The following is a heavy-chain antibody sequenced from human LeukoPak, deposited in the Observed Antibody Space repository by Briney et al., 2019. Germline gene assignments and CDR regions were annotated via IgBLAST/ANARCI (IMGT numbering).Heavy chain of an antibody. CDR2: IYPADSDT. D-gene: IGHD1-26*01. CDR3: ARHRNVGATNPDPFNI. Sequence: GESLKISCKGSGYKFTNYWIGWVRQMPGEGLEWMGIIYPADSDTRYSPSFQGQVTTSADKSISTAYLQWSSLKASDTAMYYCARHRNVGATNPDPFNIWGQGTIVTVSS. V-gene: IGHV5-51*01. CDR1: GYKFTNYW. J-gene: IGHJ3*02.